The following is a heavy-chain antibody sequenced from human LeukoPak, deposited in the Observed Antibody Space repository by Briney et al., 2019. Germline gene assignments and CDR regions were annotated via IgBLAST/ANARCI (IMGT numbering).Heavy chain of an antibody. CDR1: GGSFSGYY. J-gene: IGHJ4*02. CDR2: INHSGST. V-gene: IGHV4-34*01. CDR3: ARANDEIVEL. Sequence: SETLSLTCADYGGSFSGYYWSWIRQPPGKGLEWIGEINHSGSTNYNPSLKSRVTISVDTSKNQFSLKLSSVTAADTAVYYCARANDEIVELWGQGTLVTVSS. D-gene: IGHD3-22*01.